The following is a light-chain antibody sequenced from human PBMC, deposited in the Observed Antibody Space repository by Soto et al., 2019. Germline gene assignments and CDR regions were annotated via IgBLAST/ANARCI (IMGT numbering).Light chain of an antibody. CDR1: QSVGSS. Sequence: EIVLTQSPATLSLSPGERATLSCRASQSVGSSLAWYQHKPGQAPRLLIYDASTRATGIPARFSGSGSGTDFTLTISSLEPEDFAVYYCQQRTNWPLTFGGGTKVEIK. V-gene: IGKV3-11*01. J-gene: IGKJ4*01. CDR2: DAS. CDR3: QQRTNWPLT.